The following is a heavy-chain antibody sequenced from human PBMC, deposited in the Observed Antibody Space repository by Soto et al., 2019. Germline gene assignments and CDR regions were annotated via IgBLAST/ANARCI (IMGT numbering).Heavy chain of an antibody. Sequence: QVQLQESGPGLVKPSQTLSLTCTVSGGSISSGDYYWRWIRQPPGKGLEWIGYIYYSGSTYYNPSLKSRVTISVDTSKNQFSLKLSSVTAADTAVYYCDTEGRLLPLGWYFDLWGRGTLVTVSS. CDR2: IYYSGST. V-gene: IGHV4-30-4*01. D-gene: IGHD2-21*01. CDR3: DTEGRLLPLGWYFDL. J-gene: IGHJ2*01. CDR1: GGSISSGDYY.